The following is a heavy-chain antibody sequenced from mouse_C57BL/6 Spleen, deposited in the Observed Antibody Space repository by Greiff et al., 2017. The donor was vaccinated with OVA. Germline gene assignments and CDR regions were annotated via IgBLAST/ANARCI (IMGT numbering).Heavy chain of an antibody. D-gene: IGHD2-2*01. CDR2: IYPGSGST. Sequence: QVQLQQPGAELVKPGASVKMCCKASGYTFTSYWITWVKQRPGQGLEWIGDIYPGSGSTNYNEKFKSKATLTVDTSSSTAYMQLSSLTSEDSAVYYCARGGYGYPRYFDVWGTGTTVTVSS. CDR1: GYTFTSYW. J-gene: IGHJ1*03. V-gene: IGHV1-55*01. CDR3: ARGGYGYPRYFDV.